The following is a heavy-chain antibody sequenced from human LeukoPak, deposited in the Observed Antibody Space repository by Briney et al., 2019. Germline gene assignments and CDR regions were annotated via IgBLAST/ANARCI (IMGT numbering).Heavy chain of an antibody. J-gene: IGHJ4*02. CDR2: ISYDGSNK. CDR3: AKDIPADY. V-gene: IGHV3-30*18. Sequence: GGSLRLSCVASGFTFANYGMHCVRQAPGKGLEWVAVISYDGSNKYYADSVKGRFTISRDNSKNTLYLQMNSLRAEDTAVYYCAKDIPADYWGQGTLVTVSS. D-gene: IGHD2-21*01. CDR1: GFTFANYG.